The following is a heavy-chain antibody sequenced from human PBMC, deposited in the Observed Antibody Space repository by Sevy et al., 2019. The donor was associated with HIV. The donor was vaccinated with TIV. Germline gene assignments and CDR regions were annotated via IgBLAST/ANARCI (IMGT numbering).Heavy chain of an antibody. CDR1: GYSIIGDYY. V-gene: IGHV4-38-2*02. J-gene: IGHJ4*02. CDR3: ARVKLRGAYYYDF. CDR2: IYHSGST. Sequence: SETLSLTCTVSGYSIIGDYYWGWIRQPPRKGLEWIVHIYHSGSTYYNPSLDSRVTPSVDTSKNQFSLRLSSVTAADTAIYYCARVKLRGAYYYDFWGQGTLVTVSS.